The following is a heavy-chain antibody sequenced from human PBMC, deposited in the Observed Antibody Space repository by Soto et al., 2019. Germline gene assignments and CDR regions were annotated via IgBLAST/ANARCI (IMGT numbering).Heavy chain of an antibody. J-gene: IGHJ4*02. CDR1: GFTFNNYA. D-gene: IGHD3-10*01. CDR3: AKGRGGSGSLTPRVDF. Sequence: EVQLLESGGGLVQPGGSMRLSCAASGFTFNNYAMTWVRQAPGKGLEWVSAISGGGDTTSYADSVKGRFTVSRDGSQNTLYLQICSLRADATALYYCAKGRGGSGSLTPRVDFWGQGTLVTVSS. V-gene: IGHV3-23*01. CDR2: ISGGGDTT.